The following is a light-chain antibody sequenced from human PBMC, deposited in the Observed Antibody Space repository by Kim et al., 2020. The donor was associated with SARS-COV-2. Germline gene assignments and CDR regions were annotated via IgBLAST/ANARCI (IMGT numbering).Light chain of an antibody. V-gene: IGKV3-15*01. Sequence: VSPGDTPTLSCRDSQSVSSDSSWYQQKPGQPPRLLIYGASTGATGIPAWFSGSGSGTVFTLTTSSLQSEDLAVYYCQQYNNRPLTFGGGTKVDIK. CDR2: GAS. CDR3: QQYNNRPLT. J-gene: IGKJ4*01. CDR1: QSVSSD.